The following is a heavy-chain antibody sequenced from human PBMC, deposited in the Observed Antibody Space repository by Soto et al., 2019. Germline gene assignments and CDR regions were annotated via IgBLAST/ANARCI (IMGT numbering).Heavy chain of an antibody. Sequence: SETLSLTCTVSGASISRYYWSWIRQPPGKGLEWIGYMYNTGSTVYNPPFKSRVTISVDTSKNQFSLKLNSVTAADTAVYYCARDLWGYCGTDCYPLDVWGQGTTVTVS. CDR3: ARDLWGYCGTDCYPLDV. J-gene: IGHJ6*02. CDR2: MYNTGST. D-gene: IGHD2-21*02. V-gene: IGHV4-59*01. CDR1: GASISRYY.